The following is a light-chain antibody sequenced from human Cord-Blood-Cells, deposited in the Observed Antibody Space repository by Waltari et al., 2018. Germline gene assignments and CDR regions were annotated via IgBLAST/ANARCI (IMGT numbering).Light chain of an antibody. CDR2: GAS. J-gene: IGKJ1*01. V-gene: IGKV3-20*01. CDR1: QSISSSY. Sequence: ELVLTPSPGTLSLSPVKRSTLSCRASQSISSSYLAWYQQKPGQAPRLLIYGASSRATGIPDRFSVSGSGTDFTLTISRLEPEDFAVYYCQPYGSSPWTFGQGTKVEIK. CDR3: QPYGSSPWT.